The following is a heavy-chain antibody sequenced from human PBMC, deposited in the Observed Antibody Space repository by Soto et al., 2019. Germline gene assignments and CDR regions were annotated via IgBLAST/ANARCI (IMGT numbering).Heavy chain of an antibody. CDR1: GFTFSSYG. Sequence: QVQLVESGGGVVQPGRSLRLSCAASGFTFSSYGIHWVRQAPGKGLEWVAVISYDGSNKYYADSVKGRFTISRDNSKNTLYLQMNSRRAEDTAVYYFANRLQFDYWGQGPLVTVSS. J-gene: IGHJ4*02. V-gene: IGHV3-30*18. D-gene: IGHD4-4*01. CDR2: ISYDGSNK. CDR3: ANRLQFDY.